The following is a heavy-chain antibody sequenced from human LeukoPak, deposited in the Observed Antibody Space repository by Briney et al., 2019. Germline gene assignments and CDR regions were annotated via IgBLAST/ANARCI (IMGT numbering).Heavy chain of an antibody. V-gene: IGHV3-53*05. CDR2: IYSGGSS. Sequence: GGSLRLSCAASGFTVSSNYMSWVRQAPGKGLEWVSVIYSGGSSYYADSVKGRFTISRDNSKNTLYLQMSSLRAEDTAVYYCAKGVSGWYYFDYWGQGTLVTVSS. D-gene: IGHD6-19*01. CDR1: GFTVSSNY. J-gene: IGHJ4*02. CDR3: AKGVSGWYYFDY.